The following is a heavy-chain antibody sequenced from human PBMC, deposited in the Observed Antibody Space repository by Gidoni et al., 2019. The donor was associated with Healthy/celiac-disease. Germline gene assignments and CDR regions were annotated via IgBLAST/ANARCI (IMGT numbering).Heavy chain of an antibody. Sequence: QVQLVQSGAEVKKPGASVKVSCKASGYTLTGYNMPWVRQAPGQGLEWMGWINPNSGGTNYAQKFQGWVTMTRDTSISTAYMELSRLRSDDTAVYYCASVLGGNLGAFDIWGQGTMVTVSS. CDR3: ASVLGGNLGAFDI. D-gene: IGHD2-21*02. J-gene: IGHJ3*02. CDR1: GYTLTGYN. V-gene: IGHV1-2*04. CDR2: INPNSGGT.